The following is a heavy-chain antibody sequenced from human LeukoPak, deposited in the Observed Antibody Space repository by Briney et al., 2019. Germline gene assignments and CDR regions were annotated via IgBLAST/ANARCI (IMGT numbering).Heavy chain of an antibody. CDR3: ARVPYDSSGYLLFDY. D-gene: IGHD3-22*01. J-gene: IGHJ4*02. Sequence: SETLSLTCTVSGGSISTYFWSWIRQPPGKGLEYIGYIYYSGSTNYNPSLKSRVTISVDTSKNQFSLKLSSVTAADTAVYYCARVPYDSSGYLLFDYWGQGTLVTVSS. V-gene: IGHV4-59*12. CDR2: IYYSGST. CDR1: GGSISTYF.